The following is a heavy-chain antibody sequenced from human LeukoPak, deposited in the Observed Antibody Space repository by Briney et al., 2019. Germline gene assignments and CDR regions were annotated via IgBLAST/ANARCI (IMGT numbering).Heavy chain of an antibody. CDR1: GGSLNTNTW. CDR2: GFHSGST. Sequence: SGTLSLTCTVSGGSLNTNTWWSWVRQPPGKGLEWTGEGFHSGSTNYNPSLESRLSISMDKSNNRFSLKLSSVTAADTAVYYCAREVLGARAFEYWGQGILVTVSS. CDR3: AREVLGARAFEY. D-gene: IGHD1-26*01. V-gene: IGHV4-4*02. J-gene: IGHJ4*02.